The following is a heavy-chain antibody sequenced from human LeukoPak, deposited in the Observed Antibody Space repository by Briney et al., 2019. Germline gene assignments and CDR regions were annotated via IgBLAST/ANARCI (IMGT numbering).Heavy chain of an antibody. J-gene: IGHJ4*02. CDR3: ARIIGYCSDTSCFEGN. D-gene: IGHD2-2*01. CDR2: ITGRSGST. V-gene: IGHV3-23*01. Sequence: GGSLRLSCAASGFTFSSYAMTWVRQAPGKGLEWVSGITGRSGSTYYADSVKGRFTISRDNSKNTLYLQMNSLRAEDTAVYHCARIIGYCSDTSCFEGNWGQGTLVTVSS. CDR1: GFTFSSYA.